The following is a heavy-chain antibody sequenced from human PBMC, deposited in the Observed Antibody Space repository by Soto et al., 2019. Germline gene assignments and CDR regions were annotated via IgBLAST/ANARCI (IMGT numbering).Heavy chain of an antibody. Sequence: QVQLVQSGAEVKKPGASVKVSCKASGYTFTTYEINWVRQTTRQGLEWMGWMNPNSGNTAYAQKFRGRVTMTRNTSISTAYMELGSLRSEDTAVYYCARNYSGSWYGMDVWGQGTTVTVSS. CDR3: ARNYSGSWYGMDV. CDR1: GYTFTTYE. V-gene: IGHV1-8*01. J-gene: IGHJ6*02. CDR2: MNPNSGNT. D-gene: IGHD6-13*01.